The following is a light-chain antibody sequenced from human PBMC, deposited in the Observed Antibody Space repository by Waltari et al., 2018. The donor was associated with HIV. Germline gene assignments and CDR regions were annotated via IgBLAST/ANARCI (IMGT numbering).Light chain of an antibody. V-gene: IGKV3-20*01. CDR1: QSVSSSH. Sequence: ETILTQSPGTLSLSPGERAPPSCRASQSVSSSHLAWYQQKPAQAPRLLVYDASSRATGIPDRFSGSGSGTDFILTINGLEPEDFAMYYCQQYDNSRWTFGQGTKVEIK. J-gene: IGKJ1*01. CDR3: QQYDNSRWT. CDR2: DAS.